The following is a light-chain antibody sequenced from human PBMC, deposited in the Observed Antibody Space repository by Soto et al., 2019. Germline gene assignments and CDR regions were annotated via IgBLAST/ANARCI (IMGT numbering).Light chain of an antibody. CDR3: QQYGSSPFT. J-gene: IGKJ3*01. Sequence: EIVLTQSPGTLSLSPGEIATLSCRASQSVTSNYLAWHQQKPGQAPRLLIYDASTRATGIPDRFSGSGSGTDFTLTISRLEPEDFAVYYCQQYGSSPFTFGTGTKVDIK. CDR1: QSVTSNY. V-gene: IGKV3-20*01. CDR2: DAS.